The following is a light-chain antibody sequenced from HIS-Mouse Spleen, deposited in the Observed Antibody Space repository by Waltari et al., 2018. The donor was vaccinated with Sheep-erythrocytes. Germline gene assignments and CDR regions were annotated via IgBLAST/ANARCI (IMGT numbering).Light chain of an antibody. V-gene: IGLV3-21*03. CDR1: NIGSKR. Sequence: SYVLTQPPSVSVAPGKTARITCGGNNIGSKRVHWYQQKPGQAPVLVAYDDSDRPSGIAERFSGSNSGNTATLTISRVEAGDEADYSCQVWKVFGGGTKLTVL. CDR3: QVWKV. J-gene: IGLJ2*01. CDR2: DDS.